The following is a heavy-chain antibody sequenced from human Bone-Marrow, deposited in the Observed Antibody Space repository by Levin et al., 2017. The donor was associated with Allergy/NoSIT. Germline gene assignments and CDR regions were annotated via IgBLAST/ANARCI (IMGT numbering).Heavy chain of an antibody. D-gene: IGHD4-17*01. CDR1: GYNFINHH. Sequence: GESLKISCWASGYNFINHHVHWVRQAPGQGLEWMGRINPNTGVTMYAQIFQGRVTMTSDLSSGTAYMQLTTLTSDDTAMYYCARGDYGDCNWLDLWGQGSLVTVSS. CDR3: ARGDYGDCNWLDL. V-gene: IGHV1-2*06. CDR2: INPNTGVT. J-gene: IGHJ5*02.